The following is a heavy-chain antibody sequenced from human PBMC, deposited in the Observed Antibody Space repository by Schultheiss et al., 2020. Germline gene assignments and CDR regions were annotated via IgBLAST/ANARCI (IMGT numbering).Heavy chain of an antibody. J-gene: IGHJ4*02. CDR2: ISSSSSYI. CDR3: ARSYNCSSTSCYDFDY. CDR1: GFTFSSYS. V-gene: IGHV3-21*01. D-gene: IGHD2-2*01. Sequence: GGSLRLSCAASGFTFSSYSMNWVRQAPGKGLEWVSSISSSSSYIYYADSVKGRFTISRDNAKNSLYLQMNSLRAEDTAVYYCARSYNCSSTSCYDFDYWGQGTLVTVSS.